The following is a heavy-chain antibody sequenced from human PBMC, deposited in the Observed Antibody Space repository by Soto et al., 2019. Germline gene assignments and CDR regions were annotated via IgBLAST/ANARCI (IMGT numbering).Heavy chain of an antibody. Sequence: EVQLVETGGGLIQPGGSRRLSCAASGFTVSSTYMSWVRQAPGKGLEWVSVIYSGGSTYYADSVKGRFTIFRDDSKNTLYLQMNSLRAEDTAVYYCGSTSFPGYYYYGMDVWGQGTTVTVSS. CDR2: IYSGGST. J-gene: IGHJ6*02. CDR3: GSTSFPGYYYYGMDV. CDR1: GFTVSSTY. D-gene: IGHD2-2*01. V-gene: IGHV3-53*02.